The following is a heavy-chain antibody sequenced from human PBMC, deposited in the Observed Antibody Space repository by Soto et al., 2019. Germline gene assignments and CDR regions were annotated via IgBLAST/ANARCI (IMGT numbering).Heavy chain of an antibody. V-gene: IGHV4-39*01. Sequence: SATLSLTCTVCACSISSSTYYWGWIRKPPGKGLEWIGSIYYSGSAYYNTSLKSRVTISVDTSKTQFSLRLSSVTAADTAVYYCARGLYSNSSYYYYYGMDVWGQGTTVTVSS. CDR1: ACSISSSTYY. D-gene: IGHD6-6*01. CDR3: ARGLYSNSSYYYYYGMDV. CDR2: IYYSGSA. J-gene: IGHJ6*02.